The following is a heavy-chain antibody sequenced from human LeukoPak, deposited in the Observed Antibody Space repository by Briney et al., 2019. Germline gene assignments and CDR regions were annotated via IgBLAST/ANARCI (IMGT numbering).Heavy chain of an antibody. D-gene: IGHD3-22*01. V-gene: IGHV1-18*01. CDR3: ARDIDYYDSPYYFDY. CDR1: GYTITSYG. CDR2: ISAYNGNT. Sequence: ASVKVSCKASGYTITSYGISWVRQAPGQGLEWMGWISAYNGNTNYAQKLQGRVTMTTDTSTSTAYMELRSLRSDDTAVYYCARDIDYYDSPYYFDYWGQGTLVTVSS. J-gene: IGHJ4*02.